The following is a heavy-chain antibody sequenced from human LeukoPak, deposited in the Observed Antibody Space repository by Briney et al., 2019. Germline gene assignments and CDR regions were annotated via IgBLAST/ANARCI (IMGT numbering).Heavy chain of an antibody. J-gene: IGHJ5*02. CDR1: SYSISTGYY. CDR2: IYHSGST. Sequence: SETLSLTCTVSSYSISTGYYWGWIRQPPGKGLEWIGSIYHSGSTYYDPSLKSRVTISVDTSKNQFSLRLSSVTAADTAVYYCARDSGTTGEVKFDPWGQGTLVTVSS. CDR3: ARDSGTTGEVKFDP. V-gene: IGHV4-38-2*02. D-gene: IGHD3-10*01.